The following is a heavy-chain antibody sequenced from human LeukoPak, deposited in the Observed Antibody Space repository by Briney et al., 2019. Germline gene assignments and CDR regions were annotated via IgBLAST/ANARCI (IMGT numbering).Heavy chain of an antibody. CDR2: ISYDGSNK. V-gene: IGHV3-30*04. D-gene: IGHD3-10*01. CDR3: AGGNYATMVRPFDY. Sequence: GGSLRLSCAASGFTFSSYAMHWVRQAPGKGLEWVAVISYDGSNKYYADSVKGRFTISRDNSKNTLYLQMNSLRAEDTAVYYCAGGNYATMVRPFDYWGQGTLVTVSS. CDR1: GFTFSSYA. J-gene: IGHJ4*02.